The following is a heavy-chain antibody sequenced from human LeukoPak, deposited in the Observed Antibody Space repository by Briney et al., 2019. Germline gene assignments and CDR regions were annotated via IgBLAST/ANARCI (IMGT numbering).Heavy chain of an antibody. J-gene: IGHJ4*02. D-gene: IGHD2-15*01. CDR3: GPIDS. CDR1: GFVFSNYA. Sequence: PGGSLRLSCTASGFVFSNYAIHWVRQAPGKGLEWVAVISDDGNDAYYAGSVEGRFNISRDNSKSTVFLQMNGLRAEDSAVYYCGPIDSRGQGTLVTVSS. CDR2: ISDDGNDA. V-gene: IGHV3-30-3*01.